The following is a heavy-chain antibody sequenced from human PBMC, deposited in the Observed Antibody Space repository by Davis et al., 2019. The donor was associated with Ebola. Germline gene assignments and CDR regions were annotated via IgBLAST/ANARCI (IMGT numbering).Heavy chain of an antibody. Sequence: ASVKVSCKASGYTFNSYYMNWVRQAPGQGLEWMGIINPSGGATNYAQKFQGIVTMTRDTSASTVYMELSSLRSDDTAVYYCARASFGVGPYSSSYYMDIWGTGTTVAVS. D-gene: IGHD3-3*01. CDR1: GYTFNSYY. J-gene: IGHJ6*03. CDR2: INPSGGAT. CDR3: ARASFGVGPYSSSYYMDI. V-gene: IGHV1-46*02.